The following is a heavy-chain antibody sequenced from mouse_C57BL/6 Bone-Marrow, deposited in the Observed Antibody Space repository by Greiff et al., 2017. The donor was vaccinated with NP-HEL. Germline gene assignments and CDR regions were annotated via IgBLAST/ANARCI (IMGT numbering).Heavy chain of an antibody. V-gene: IGHV1-50*01. CDR3: AKSYIDS. CDR2: IDPSDSYT. Sequence: QVQLQQPGAELVKPGASVKLSCKASGYTFTSYWMQWVKQRPGQGLEWIGEIDPSDSYTNYNQKFKGKATLTVDTSSSTAYMQLSSLTSEDSAVYYCAKSYIDSWGEGTTLTVSS. CDR1: GYTFTSYW. J-gene: IGHJ2*01.